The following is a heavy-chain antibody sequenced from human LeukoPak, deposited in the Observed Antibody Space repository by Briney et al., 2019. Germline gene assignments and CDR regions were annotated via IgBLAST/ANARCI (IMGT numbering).Heavy chain of an antibody. CDR3: ARDEGWIQLFF. V-gene: IGHV3-23*01. Sequence: GGTLRLSCAASGFTFSHYGMNWVRQAPGKGLEWVSGLTANSRSAYYADSVKGRFTISRDNSENMVYLQMNSLRAEDTAMYYCARDEGWIQLFFRGQGTLVTVSS. D-gene: IGHD5-18*01. CDR1: GFTFSHYG. J-gene: IGHJ4*02. CDR2: LTANSRSA.